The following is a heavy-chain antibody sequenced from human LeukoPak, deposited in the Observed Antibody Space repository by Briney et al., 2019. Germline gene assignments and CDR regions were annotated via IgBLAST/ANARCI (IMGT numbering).Heavy chain of an antibody. V-gene: IGHV1-46*01. CDR2: INPSGGST. Sequence: ASVKVSCKASGYTFTSYYMHWVRQAPGQGLEWMGIINPSGGSTSYAQKFQGRVTITADKPTSTAYMELSSLRSDDTAVYYCARDLSAVAGTGFFDLWGRGTLVTVSS. CDR1: GYTFTSYY. J-gene: IGHJ2*01. CDR3: ARDLSAVAGTGFFDL. D-gene: IGHD6-19*01.